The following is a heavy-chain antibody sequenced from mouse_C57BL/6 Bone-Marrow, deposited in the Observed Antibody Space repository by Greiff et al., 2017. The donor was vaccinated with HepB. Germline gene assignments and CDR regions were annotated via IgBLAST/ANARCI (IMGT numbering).Heavy chain of an antibody. Sequence: QVQLKESGPGLVAPSQSLSITCTVSGFSLTSYGVHWVRQPPGKGLEWLVVIWSDGSTTYNSALKSRLSISKDNSKSQVFLKMNSLQTDDTAMYYCARQLRLRAYYYAMDYWGQGTSVTVSS. J-gene: IGHJ4*01. V-gene: IGHV2-6-1*01. CDR1: GFSLTSYG. CDR2: IWSDGST. D-gene: IGHD3-2*02. CDR3: ARQLRLRAYYYAMDY.